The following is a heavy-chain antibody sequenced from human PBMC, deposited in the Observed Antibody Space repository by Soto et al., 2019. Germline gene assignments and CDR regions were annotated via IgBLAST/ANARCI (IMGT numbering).Heavy chain of an antibody. D-gene: IGHD5-12*01. CDR1: GGSISSGDYY. J-gene: IGHJ4*02. Sequence: SETLSLTCTVSGGSISSGDYYWSWIRQPPGKGLEWIGYIYYSGSTYHNPSLKSRVTISVDTSKNQFSLKLSSVTAADTAVYYCARSPRGGHSAYVAQFDYWGQGTLVTVSS. V-gene: IGHV4-30-4*01. CDR3: ARSPRGGHSAYVAQFDY. CDR2: IYYSGST.